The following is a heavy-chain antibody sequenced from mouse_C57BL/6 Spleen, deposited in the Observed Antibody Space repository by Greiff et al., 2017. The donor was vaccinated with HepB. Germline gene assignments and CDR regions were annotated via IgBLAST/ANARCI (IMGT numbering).Heavy chain of an antibody. V-gene: IGHV1-55*01. Sequence: QVQLQQPGAELVKPGASVKMSCKASGYTFTSYWITWVKQRPGQGLEWIGDIYPGSGSTNYNEKFKSKATLTVDTSSSTAYMQLSSLTSEDSAVYYCARGYPPYYYGCSNFDVWGTGTTVAVSS. CDR1: GYTFTSYW. J-gene: IGHJ1*03. CDR2: IYPGSGST. CDR3: ARGYPPYYYGCSNFDV. D-gene: IGHD1-1*01.